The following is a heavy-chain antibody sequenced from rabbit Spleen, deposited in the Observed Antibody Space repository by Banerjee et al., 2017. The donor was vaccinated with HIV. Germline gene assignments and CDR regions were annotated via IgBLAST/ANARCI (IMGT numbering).Heavy chain of an antibody. CDR2: IVPIFGVT. J-gene: IGHJ4*01. Sequence: QSLEESGGDLVKPGASLTLTCTASGFSFSGNYHMSWVRQAPGKGLEWIGYIVPIFGVTYYANWVNGRFTISSHNAQNTLYLQLDSLTAADTATYLCVREAGYGGYGDANLWGPGTLVTVS. V-gene: IGHV1S40*01. CDR3: VREAGYGGYGDANL. D-gene: IGHD6-1*01. CDR1: GFSFSGNYH.